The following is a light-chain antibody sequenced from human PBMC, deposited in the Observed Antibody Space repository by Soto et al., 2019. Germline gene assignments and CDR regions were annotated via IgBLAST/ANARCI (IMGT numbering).Light chain of an antibody. CDR3: QQSYTIPYT. Sequence: DIQMTQSPSSLPASVGDRVTLTCRASQSISTYLNWYQQTPGKAPKLLIYAASSLQSGVPSRLSGSGSGTDFTLTISSLQPEDFATYYFQQSYTIPYTFGQGTKLEIK. V-gene: IGKV1-39*01. CDR2: AAS. CDR1: QSISTY. J-gene: IGKJ2*01.